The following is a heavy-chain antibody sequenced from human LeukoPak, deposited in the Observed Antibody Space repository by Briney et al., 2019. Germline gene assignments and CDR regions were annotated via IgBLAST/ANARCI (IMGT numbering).Heavy chain of an antibody. CDR2: ISWNSGSI. Sequence: GRSLRLSCAASGFTFDDYAMPWVRQAPGKGLEWVSGISWNSGSIGYADSVKGRFTISRDNAKNSLYLQMNSLRAEDTALYYCAKDGGGYDSYFDYWGQGTLVTVSS. CDR1: GFTFDDYA. J-gene: IGHJ4*02. V-gene: IGHV3-9*01. D-gene: IGHD5-12*01. CDR3: AKDGGGYDSYFDY.